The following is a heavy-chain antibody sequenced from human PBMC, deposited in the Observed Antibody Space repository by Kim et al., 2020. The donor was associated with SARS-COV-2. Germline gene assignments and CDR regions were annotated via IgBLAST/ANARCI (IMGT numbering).Heavy chain of an antibody. CDR1: SGSIRTYY. D-gene: IGHD6-13*01. J-gene: IGHJ4*02. Sequence: SETLSLTCSVSSGSIRTYYWSWIRQPPGKGLEWIGYIYYTGNTKYNPSLNSRVTISVDTSKNQFSLKLSSMTAADTAFYYCAGGEIVAGGRGDYFDYWGQGLLVTVSS. CDR2: IYYTGNT. V-gene: IGHV4-59*13. CDR3: AGGEIVAGGRGDYFDY.